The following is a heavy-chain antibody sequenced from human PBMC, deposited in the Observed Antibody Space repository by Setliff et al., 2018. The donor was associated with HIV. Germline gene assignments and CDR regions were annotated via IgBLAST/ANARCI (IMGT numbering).Heavy chain of an antibody. Sequence: KTSETLSLTCTVSGDSISSSSYYWGWVRQPPGKGLEWIGTMFYTGSAYYTPSLKSRVTISVDTSKNQFSLRLSSVTAADTAIYYCARQFRYPGIAVAGIDYWGQGTLVTVSS. CDR1: GDSISSSSYY. V-gene: IGHV4-39*01. J-gene: IGHJ4*02. CDR2: MFYTGSA. D-gene: IGHD6-19*01. CDR3: ARQFRYPGIAVAGIDY.